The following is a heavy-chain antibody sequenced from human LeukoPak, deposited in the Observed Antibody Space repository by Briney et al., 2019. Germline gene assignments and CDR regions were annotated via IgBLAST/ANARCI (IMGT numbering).Heavy chain of an antibody. CDR3: AKAVRSMVTGGGYFDS. Sequence: PGGSLRLSCAASGFTFSSYWMHWVRQAPGKGLVWVSRINSDGSSTSYADSVKGRFTISRDNAKNTLYLQMNSLRAEDTAVYYCAKAVRSMVTGGGYFDSSRQGTLVTVSS. CDR2: INSDGSST. D-gene: IGHD3-10*01. V-gene: IGHV3-74*01. J-gene: IGHJ4*02. CDR1: GFTFSSYW.